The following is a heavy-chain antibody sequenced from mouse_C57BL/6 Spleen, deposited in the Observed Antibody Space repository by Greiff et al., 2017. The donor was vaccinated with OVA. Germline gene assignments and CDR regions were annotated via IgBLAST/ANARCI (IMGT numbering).Heavy chain of an antibody. CDR1: GFTFSDYG. J-gene: IGHJ4*01. CDR3: AREGTTFFYYGMDY. CDR2: ISSGSSTI. V-gene: IGHV5-17*01. D-gene: IGHD2-14*01. Sequence: EVKVVESGGGLVKPGGSLKLSCAASGFTFSDYGMHWVRQAPEKGLEWVAYISSGSSTIYYADTVKGRFTISRDNAKNTLFLQMTSLRSEDTAMYYCAREGTTFFYYGMDYWGQGTSVTVSS.